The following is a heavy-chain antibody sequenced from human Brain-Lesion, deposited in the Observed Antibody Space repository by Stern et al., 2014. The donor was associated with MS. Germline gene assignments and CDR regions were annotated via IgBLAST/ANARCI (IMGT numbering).Heavy chain of an antibody. J-gene: IGHJ4*02. CDR3: AKHLAERPFDY. V-gene: IGHV3-30*18. D-gene: IGHD1-1*01. CDR2: ISNDGNHK. Sequence: VQLVESGGGLVQPGGSLRLSCAASGFTYTDYWMRLVRQAPGKGPEWVAVISNDGNHKYYAGSVKDRFTISRDNSKNTLYLQMNSLRVEDTAVYYCAKHLAERPFDYWGQGTLVTVSS. CDR1: GFTYTDYW.